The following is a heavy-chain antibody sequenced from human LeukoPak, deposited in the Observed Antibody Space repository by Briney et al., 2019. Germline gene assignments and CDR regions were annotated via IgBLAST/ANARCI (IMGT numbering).Heavy chain of an antibody. J-gene: IGHJ3*02. CDR2: INPNSGGT. Sequence: ASVKLSCKASGYTFTGYYMHWVRQPPGQGLERMGIINPNSGGTTYAQKFQDRVTMTRDKSTSNDYMELRRPRTADTAVDYCGGEDTPLWFGERCGGAFDIWGQGRKVSVCS. D-gene: IGHD3-10*01. V-gene: IGHV1-2*02. CDR1: GYTFTGYY. CDR3: GGEDTPLWFGERCGGAFDI.